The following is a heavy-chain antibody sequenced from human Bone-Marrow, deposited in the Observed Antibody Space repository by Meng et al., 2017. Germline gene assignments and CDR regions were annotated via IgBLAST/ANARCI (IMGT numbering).Heavy chain of an antibody. D-gene: IGHD1-26*01. CDR3: ARVGYSGSRVTSYYFDY. CDR2: IYYSGST. J-gene: IGHJ4*02. V-gene: IGHV4-31*01. Sequence: QVQLQESGPGLVKPSQTLSLTCTVSGGSISSGGYYWSWIRQHPGKGLEWIGYIYYSGSTYYNPSLKSLVTISVDTSKNQFSLKLSSVTAADTAVYYCARVGYSGSRVTSYYFDYWGQGTLVTVS. CDR1: GGSISSGGYY.